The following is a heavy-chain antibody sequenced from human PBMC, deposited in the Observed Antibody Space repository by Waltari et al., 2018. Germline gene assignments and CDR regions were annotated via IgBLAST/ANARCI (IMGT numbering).Heavy chain of an antibody. CDR2: IKPAGSAT. D-gene: IGHD7-27*01. V-gene: IGHV3-74*01. Sequence: EVQLVESGGGLVQPGGSLRLSCAASGFSFSGFWMHWVRQAPGKGLEWVSRIKPAGSATTYADSVRGRFTIARDNAQNTLHLQMNSLRVEDTAMYYCTRDKWGTSDYWGQGTLVTVSS. CDR1: GFSFSGFW. J-gene: IGHJ4*02. CDR3: TRDKWGTSDY.